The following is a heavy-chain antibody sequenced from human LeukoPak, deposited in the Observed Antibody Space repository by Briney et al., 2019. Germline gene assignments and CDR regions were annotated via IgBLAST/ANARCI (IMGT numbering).Heavy chain of an antibody. Sequence: MPGGSLRLSCVASGFTFSDYYMSWIRQAPGKGLKWVSYISSSSSYTNYADSVKGRFTISRDNAKNSLYLQMNSLRAEDTAVYFCVRDMDVWAQGTTVTVSS. V-gene: IGHV3-11*05. CDR3: VRDMDV. J-gene: IGHJ6*02. CDR1: GFTFSDYY. CDR2: ISSSSSYT.